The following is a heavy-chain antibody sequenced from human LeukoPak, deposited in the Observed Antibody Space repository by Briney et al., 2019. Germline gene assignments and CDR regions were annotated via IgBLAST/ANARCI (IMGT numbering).Heavy chain of an antibody. V-gene: IGHV5-51*01. Sequence: GESLKISCKGSGYSFTSYWIGWVRQMPGKGLEWMGIIYPGDSDTRYSPSFQGQVTISVDKSISTAYLQWSSLKASDTAIYYCARHGHYYDSSVPNWLDPWGQGTLVTVSS. CDR3: ARHGHYYDSSVPNWLDP. CDR2: IYPGDSDT. D-gene: IGHD3-22*01. CDR1: GYSFTSYW. J-gene: IGHJ5*02.